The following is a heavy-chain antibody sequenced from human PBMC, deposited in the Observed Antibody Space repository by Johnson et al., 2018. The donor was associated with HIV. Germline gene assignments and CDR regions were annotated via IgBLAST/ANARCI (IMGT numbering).Heavy chain of an antibody. V-gene: IGHV3-30*03. D-gene: IGHD6-19*01. CDR2: ISYDGSNK. CDR1: GFTFGSYG. J-gene: IGHJ3*02. Sequence: QVQVVESGGGVVQPGRSLRLSCAASGFTFGSYGMHWVRQAPGKGLEWVAVISYDGSNKYSADSVTGRFTISSDDSKNTLYLQMNSLIPEDTAVYYCARVRRSGWYDNDAFDIWGQGTMVTVSS. CDR3: ARVRRSGWYDNDAFDI.